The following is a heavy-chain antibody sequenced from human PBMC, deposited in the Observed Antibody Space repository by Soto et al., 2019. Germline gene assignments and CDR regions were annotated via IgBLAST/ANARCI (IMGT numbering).Heavy chain of an antibody. CDR3: AYGSSSAWIDK. D-gene: IGHD6-25*01. CDR2: VYFSGGNS. CDR1: GDSIRGYHYS. V-gene: IGHV4-39*01. Sequence: NPSETLSLTCSVSGDSIRGYHYSWGWIRQAPGKGLEWVGSVYFSGGNSYYNPSLKSRVTISVDTSYNKFFLRLNSVTAADTAVYFCAYGSSSAWIDKWGQGTLVTVSS. J-gene: IGHJ4*02.